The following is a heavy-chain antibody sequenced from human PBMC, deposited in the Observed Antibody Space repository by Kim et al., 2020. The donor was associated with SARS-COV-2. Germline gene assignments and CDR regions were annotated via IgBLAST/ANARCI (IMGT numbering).Heavy chain of an antibody. CDR2: ISAYNGDT. D-gene: IGHD1-26*01. V-gene: IGHV1-18*01. CDR1: NYTFANYG. CDR3: ARSRGLNSWTYYAPDH. Sequence: ASVKVSCKASNYTFANYGLTWVRQAPGQGLEWMGWISAYNGDTNFAQKFQGRITMTTDTSTSTAYMKLGSLTSDDTAVYYCARSRGLNSWTYYAPDHWGQ. J-gene: IGHJ4*02.